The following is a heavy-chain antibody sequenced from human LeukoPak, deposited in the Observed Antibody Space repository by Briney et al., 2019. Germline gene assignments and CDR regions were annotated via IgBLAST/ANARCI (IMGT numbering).Heavy chain of an antibody. V-gene: IGHV4-30-2*01. D-gene: IGHD6-13*01. Sequence: SQTLSLTCTVSGGSISSGGYYWSWIRQPPGKGLEWIGYIYHSGSTYYNPSLKSRVTISVDRSKNQFSLNLSSVTAADTAVYYCARGRGSSWYYFDSWGQGTLVTVSS. CDR3: ARGRGSSWYYFDS. CDR1: GGSISSGGYY. CDR2: IYHSGST. J-gene: IGHJ4*02.